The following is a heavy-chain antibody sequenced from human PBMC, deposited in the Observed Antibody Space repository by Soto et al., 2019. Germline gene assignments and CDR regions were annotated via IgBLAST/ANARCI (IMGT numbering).Heavy chain of an antibody. CDR3: XXXXXXXXXXXXXXXXXXXXGMDV. CDR1: GFTFDDYG. J-gene: IGHJ6*02. V-gene: IGHV3-20*01. CDR2: INWNGGST. Sequence: EVQLVESGGGVVRPGGSLRLSCAASGFTFDDYGMSWVRQAPGKGLEWVSGINWNGGSTGYADSVKGRFTISRDNAKXXXXXXXXXXXXXXXXXXXXXXXXXXXXXXXXXXXXXXXXGMDVWGQGTTVTVSS.